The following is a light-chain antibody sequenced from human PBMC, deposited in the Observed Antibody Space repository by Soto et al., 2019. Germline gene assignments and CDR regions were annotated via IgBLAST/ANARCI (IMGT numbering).Light chain of an antibody. J-gene: IGKJ2*01. CDR2: WAS. V-gene: IGKV4-1*01. CDR1: QSVLYSSNNKNY. CDR3: QQYYSTPYT. Sequence: DIVMTQPPDSLAVSLGERATINCKSSQSVLYSSNNKNYLAWYQQKPGQPPKLLIYWASTRESGVPDRFSGSGSGTDFPLTISSLQAEDVAVYYCQQYYSTPYTFGQGTKLEIK.